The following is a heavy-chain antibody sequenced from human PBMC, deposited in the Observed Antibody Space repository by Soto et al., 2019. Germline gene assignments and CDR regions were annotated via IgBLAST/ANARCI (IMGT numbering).Heavy chain of an antibody. CDR1: GGTFSSYA. Sequence: GASVKVSCKASGGTFSSYAISWVRQAPGHGLECMGGNIPIFGTANYAQKFQGRVTITADKSTSTAYMELSSLRSKDTAVYYCATDGMVGFDYWGQGTLVTVSS. V-gene: IGHV1-69*06. D-gene: IGHD1-26*01. CDR2: NIPIFGTA. CDR3: ATDGMVGFDY. J-gene: IGHJ4*02.